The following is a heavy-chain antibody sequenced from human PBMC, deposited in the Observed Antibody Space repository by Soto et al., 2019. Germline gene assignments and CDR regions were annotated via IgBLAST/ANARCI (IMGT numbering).Heavy chain of an antibody. D-gene: IGHD4-4*01. CDR3: ARASNGASFYYYQGMDV. Sequence: PSETLSLTCTVSGGSISSHYWSWIRQPPGKGLECIGSLTYSGSTNYNPSLKSRVTISSDTSKNQFSLKLSSVTAADTAVYYCARASNGASFYYYQGMDVWGQGTTVTVSS. CDR1: GGSISSHY. J-gene: IGHJ6*02. CDR2: LTYSGST. V-gene: IGHV4-59*11.